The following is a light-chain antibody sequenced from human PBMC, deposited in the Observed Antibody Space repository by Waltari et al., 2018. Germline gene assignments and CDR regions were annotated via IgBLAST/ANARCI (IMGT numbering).Light chain of an antibody. CDR3: QQYGSSPPKYT. J-gene: IGKJ2*01. CDR1: QSVSSNY. V-gene: IGKV3-20*01. CDR2: RAS. Sequence: EIVLTQSPGTLSLSPGESATLSCSASQSVSSNYLGWYQQKPGQAPRLLIYRASNRATGVPDRFSGSGSGTAFTLTISRLEPEDFAVYYCQQYGSSPPKYTFGQGTKLEI.